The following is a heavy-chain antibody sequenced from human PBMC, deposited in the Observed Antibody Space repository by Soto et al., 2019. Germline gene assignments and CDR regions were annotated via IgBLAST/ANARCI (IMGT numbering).Heavy chain of an antibody. CDR2: IWYDGSNK. CDR1: GFTFSTYG. D-gene: IGHD2-2*01. J-gene: IGHJ4*02. V-gene: IGHV3-33*01. CDR3: ARGAPYHFDY. Sequence: QVQLVDSGGGVVQPGRSLRLSCAASGFTFSTYGMHWVRQAPGKGLEWVAVIWYDGSNKFYADSVEGRFTISRDNSKNTLYLQMNSLRAEDTAVYYCARGAPYHFDYWGQGTLVTVSS.